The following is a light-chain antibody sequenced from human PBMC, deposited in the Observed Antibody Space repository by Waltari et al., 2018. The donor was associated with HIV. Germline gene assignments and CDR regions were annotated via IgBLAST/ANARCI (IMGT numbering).Light chain of an antibody. CDR1: RSHLGSNS. J-gene: IGLJ2*01. CDR3: AAWDDNVNGL. V-gene: IGLV1-44*01. CDR2: NNN. Sequence: QSVLIQPPSASGAPGQRVTISCSGRRSHLGSNSVTWYQQLPGAAPRLLVYNNNQRPSGVPDRFSGSKAGTSASLAISGLQFEDEGDYYGAAWDDNVNGLFGGGTKLTVL.